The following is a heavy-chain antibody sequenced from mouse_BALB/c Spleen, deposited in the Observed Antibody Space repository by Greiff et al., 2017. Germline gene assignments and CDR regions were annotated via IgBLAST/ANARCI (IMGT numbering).Heavy chain of an antibody. CDR1: GFTFSDYY. V-gene: IGHV5-4*02. CDR3: ARGYDVGGYAMDY. CDR2: ISDGGSYT. D-gene: IGHD2-14*01. Sequence: EVKLMESGGGLVKPGGSLKLSCAASGFTFSDYYMYWVRQTPEKRLEWVATISDGGSYTYYPDSVKGRFTISRDNAKNNLYLQMSSLKSEDTAMYYCARGYDVGGYAMDYWGQGTSVTVSS. J-gene: IGHJ4*01.